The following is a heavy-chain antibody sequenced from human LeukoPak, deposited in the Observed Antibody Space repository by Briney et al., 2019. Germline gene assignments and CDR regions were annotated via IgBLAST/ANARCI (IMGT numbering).Heavy chain of an antibody. V-gene: IGHV3-7*01. CDR3: AIDKQVGASLFDS. Sequence: GGSLRLSCAASGFTFSGYWMSWVRQVPGKGLEWVANMKQDGSEKYYVDSVKGRFTISRDNAENSLYLQMNSLRAEDTAVYYCAIDKQVGASLFDSWGQGTLVTVSS. CDR2: MKQDGSEK. J-gene: IGHJ4*02. D-gene: IGHD1-26*01. CDR1: GFTFSGYW.